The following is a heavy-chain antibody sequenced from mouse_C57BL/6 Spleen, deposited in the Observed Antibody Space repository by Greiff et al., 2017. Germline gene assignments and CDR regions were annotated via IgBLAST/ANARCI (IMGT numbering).Heavy chain of an antibody. J-gene: IGHJ1*03. D-gene: IGHD1-1*01. CDR3: RITTVVAPNWYFDV. V-gene: IGHV6-6*01. CDR1: GFTFSDAW. Sequence: EVKVEESGGGLVQPGGSMKLSCAASGFTFSDAWMDWVRQSPEKGLEWVAEIRNKANNHATYYAESVKGRFTISRDDSKSSVYLQMNSLRAEDTGIYYCRITTVVAPNWYFDVWGTGTTVTVSS. CDR2: IRNKANNHAT.